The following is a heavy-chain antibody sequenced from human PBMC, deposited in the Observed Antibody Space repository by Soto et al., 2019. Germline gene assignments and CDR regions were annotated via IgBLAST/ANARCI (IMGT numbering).Heavy chain of an antibody. CDR2: FDPEEGKT. J-gene: IGHJ4*02. CDR3: AIKLGYFDY. CDR1: GYTLTDLS. Sequence: QVQLVQSGAEVKKPGASVKVSCKVSGYTLTDLSMHWVRQAPGKGLEWMGGFDPEEGKTVYAQRFQGRLTMTGDTSTDTRYMELHSQTSDDTAVYYCAIKLGYFDYWGQGTLVTVSS. V-gene: IGHV1-24*01. D-gene: IGHD6-6*01.